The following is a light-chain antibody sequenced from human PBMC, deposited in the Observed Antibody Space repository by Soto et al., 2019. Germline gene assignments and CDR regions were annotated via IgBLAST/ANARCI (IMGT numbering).Light chain of an antibody. J-gene: IGLJ1*01. V-gene: IGLV2-14*03. CDR1: SSDIGRYDY. Sequence: QSALTQPASVSGSPGQSITISCTGTSSDIGRYDYVSWYQQFPGKAPKLMIYRVINRPSGVSDRFSGSKSGNTASLTISGLQAEDEADYYCSSFASTHTYVFGTGTKLTVL. CDR3: SSFASTHTYV. CDR2: RVI.